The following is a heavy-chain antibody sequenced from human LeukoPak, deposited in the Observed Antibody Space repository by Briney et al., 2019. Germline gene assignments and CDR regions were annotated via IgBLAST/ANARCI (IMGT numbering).Heavy chain of an antibody. Sequence: KPSETLSLTCAVYGGSFSGYYWSWIRQPPGKGLEWIGEINHSGSTNYNPSLKSRVTISVDTSKNQFSLKLSSVTAADTAVYYCARGQGSYYYYYGMDVWGQGTTVTVPS. D-gene: IGHD1-26*01. CDR3: ARGQGSYYYYYGMDV. V-gene: IGHV4-34*01. CDR1: GGSFSGYY. J-gene: IGHJ6*02. CDR2: INHSGST.